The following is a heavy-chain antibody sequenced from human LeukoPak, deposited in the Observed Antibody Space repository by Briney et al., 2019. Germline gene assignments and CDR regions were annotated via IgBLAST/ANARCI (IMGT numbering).Heavy chain of an antibody. CDR3: ARDGYLIEFGDCSAGDH. CDR1: GCTFSDYW. Sequence: GGSLRLSCATSGCTFSDYWMTWVRQAPGKGLEWVANIQDNGNEKNYVDSVKGRFTISRDNAKNSLHLQMNSLRVEDTAIYYCARDGYLIEFGDCSAGDHWGHGTLVTVSS. D-gene: IGHD2-21*02. CDR2: IQDNGNEK. J-gene: IGHJ4*01. V-gene: IGHV3-7*01.